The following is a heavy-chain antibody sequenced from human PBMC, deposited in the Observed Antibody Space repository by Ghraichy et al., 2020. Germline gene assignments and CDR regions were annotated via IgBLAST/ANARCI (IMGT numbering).Heavy chain of an antibody. CDR3: ARDAFAPQDYYYGMDV. CDR1: GFTFSSYS. V-gene: IGHV3-21*01. Sequence: GGSLRLSCAASGFTFSSYSMNWVRQAPGKGLEWVSSISSSSSYIYYADSVKGRFTISRDNAKNSLYLQMNSLRAEDTAVYYCARDAFAPQDYYYGMDVWGQGTTVTVSS. CDR2: ISSSSSYI. J-gene: IGHJ6*02.